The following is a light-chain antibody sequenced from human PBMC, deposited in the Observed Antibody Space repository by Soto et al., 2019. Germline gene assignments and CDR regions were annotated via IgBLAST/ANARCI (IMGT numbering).Light chain of an antibody. CDR1: SSDVGSYNL. V-gene: IGLV2-23*01. CDR3: CSYAGSRV. J-gene: IGLJ3*02. Sequence: QSALTQPASVSGSPGQSITISCTGTSSDVGSYNLVSWYQQHPGKAPKLMIYEGSKRPSGVSNRFSGSKSGNTASLTISGLHADDDADYYCCSYAGSRVFGGGTQLTVL. CDR2: EGS.